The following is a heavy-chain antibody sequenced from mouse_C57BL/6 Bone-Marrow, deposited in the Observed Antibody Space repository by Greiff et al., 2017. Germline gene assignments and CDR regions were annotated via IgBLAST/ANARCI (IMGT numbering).Heavy chain of an antibody. CDR1: GFNIKDDY. J-gene: IGHJ3*01. Sequence: VQLQQSGAELVRPGASVKLSCTASGFNIKDDYMHWVKQRPEQGLEWIGWIDPENGDTEYASKFQGKATITADTSSNTAYLQLSSLTSEDTAVYCGTRERAKGSGAYWGQGTLVTVSA. CDR2: IDPENGDT. V-gene: IGHV14-4*01. CDR3: TRERAKGSGAY. D-gene: IGHD3-1*01.